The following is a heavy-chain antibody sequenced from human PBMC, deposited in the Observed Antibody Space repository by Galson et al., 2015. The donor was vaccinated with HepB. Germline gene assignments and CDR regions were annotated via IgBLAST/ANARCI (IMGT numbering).Heavy chain of an antibody. V-gene: IGHV3-23*01. D-gene: IGHD2-2*01. Sequence: SLRLSCAASGFTFSSYAMSWVRQAPGKGLEWVSAITGSGGFTHYADSVKGRFTISRDNSKNTLYLQMNSLRAEDTAVYYCAKDGTPVVPAAIFYWGQGTLVTVSS. J-gene: IGHJ4*02. CDR3: AKDGTPVVPAAIFY. CDR2: ITGSGGFT. CDR1: GFTFSSYA.